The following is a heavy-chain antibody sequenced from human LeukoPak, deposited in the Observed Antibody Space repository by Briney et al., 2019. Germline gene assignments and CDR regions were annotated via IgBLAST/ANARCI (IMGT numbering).Heavy chain of an antibody. CDR2: MNPNSGNT. CDR3: ARDRNYYGSGSYFVSNYFDY. V-gene: IGHV1-8*01. D-gene: IGHD3-10*01. CDR1: GYTFTSYD. Sequence: ASVKVSCKASGYTFTSYDINWVRQATGQGLEWMGWMNPNSGNTGYAQKFQGRVTMTRNTSISTAYMELSSLRSEDTAVYYCARDRNYYGSGSYFVSNYFDYWGQGTLVTVSS. J-gene: IGHJ4*02.